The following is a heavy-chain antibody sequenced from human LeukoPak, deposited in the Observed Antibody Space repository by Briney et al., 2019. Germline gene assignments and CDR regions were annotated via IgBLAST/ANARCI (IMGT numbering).Heavy chain of an antibody. CDR3: AREAYCISTSCYETDAFDI. D-gene: IGHD2-2*01. J-gene: IGHJ3*02. CDR2: IRNKAKSHTT. V-gene: IGHV3-72*01. CDR1: GFTFSDHF. Sequence: GGSLRLSCAGSGFTFSDHFMDWVRQAPGKGLEWLGHIRNKAKSHTTEYAASVKGRFTISRDDSKNSVYLQMNSLKTEDTAVYYCAREAYCISTSCYETDAFDIWGQGQWSPSL.